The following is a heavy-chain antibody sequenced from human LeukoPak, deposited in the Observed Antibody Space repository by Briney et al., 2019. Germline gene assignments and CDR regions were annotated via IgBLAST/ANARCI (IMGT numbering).Heavy chain of an antibody. CDR1: GFTFSDYY. J-gene: IGHJ4*02. CDR3: ALQTYCSSTSCPVDY. D-gene: IGHD2-2*01. CDR2: ISSSGSTI. Sequence: PGGSLRLPCAASGFTFSDYYMSWIRQAPGKGPEWVSYISSSGSTIYYADSVKGRFTISRDNAKNSLYLQMNSLRAEDTAVYYCALQTYCSSTSCPVDYWGQGTLVTVSS. V-gene: IGHV3-11*01.